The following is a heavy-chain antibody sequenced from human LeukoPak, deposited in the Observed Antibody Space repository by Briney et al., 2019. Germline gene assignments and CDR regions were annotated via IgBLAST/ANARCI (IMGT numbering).Heavy chain of an antibody. CDR3: ARAARRDGYPGY. V-gene: IGHV4-59*01. Sequence: SETLSLTCTVSGGSISSYYWSWIRQTPGKGLEWIGYIYYSGSTNYNPSLKSRVTISVDTSENQFSLKLSSVTAADTAVYYCARAARRDGYPGYWGQGTLVTVSS. D-gene: IGHD5-24*01. J-gene: IGHJ4*02. CDR1: GGSISSYY. CDR2: IYYSGST.